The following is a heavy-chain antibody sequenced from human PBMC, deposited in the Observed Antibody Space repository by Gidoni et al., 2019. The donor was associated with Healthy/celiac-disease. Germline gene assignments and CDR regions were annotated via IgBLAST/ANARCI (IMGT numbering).Heavy chain of an antibody. CDR3: ARGRDGYNPFDY. J-gene: IGHJ4*02. CDR1: EFPFSSYS. D-gene: IGHD5-12*01. V-gene: IGHV3-21*01. CDR2: ISSSSSYI. Sequence: EVQLVESGGGLGKPGGSLRLSWAASEFPFSSYSMNWVRKAPGKGLGWVSSISSSSSYIYYADSVKGRFTISRDNAKNSLYLQMNSLRAEDTAVYYCARGRDGYNPFDYWGQGTLVTVSS.